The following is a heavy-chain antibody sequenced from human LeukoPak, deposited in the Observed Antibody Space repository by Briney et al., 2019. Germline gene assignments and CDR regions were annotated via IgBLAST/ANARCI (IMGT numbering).Heavy chain of an antibody. CDR2: ISAYNGNT. CDR3: ARDPLGLAVAGTDDAFDI. D-gene: IGHD6-19*01. Sequence: ASVKVSCKASGYTFTSYGISWVRQAPGQGLEWMGWISAYNGNTNYAQKLQGRVTMTTDTSTSTAYMGLRSLRSDDTAVYYCARDPLGLAVAGTDDAFDIWGQGTMVTVSS. V-gene: IGHV1-18*01. J-gene: IGHJ3*02. CDR1: GYTFTSYG.